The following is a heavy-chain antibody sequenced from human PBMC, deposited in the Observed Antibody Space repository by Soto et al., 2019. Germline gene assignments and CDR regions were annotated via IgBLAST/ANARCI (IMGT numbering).Heavy chain of an antibody. D-gene: IGHD6-13*01. CDR3: ARDPLSGSSSWYYYFDY. CDR1: GFTFSSYA. J-gene: IGHJ4*02. Sequence: GGSLRLSCAASGFTFSSYAMHWVRQAPGKGLEWVAVISYDGSNKYYADSVKGRFTISRDNSKSTLYLQMNSLRAEDTAVYYCARDPLSGSSSWYYYFDYWGQGTLVTVSS. V-gene: IGHV3-30-3*01. CDR2: ISYDGSNK.